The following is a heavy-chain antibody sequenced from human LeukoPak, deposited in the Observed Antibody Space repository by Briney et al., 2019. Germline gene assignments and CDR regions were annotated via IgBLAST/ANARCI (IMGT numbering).Heavy chain of an antibody. CDR3: ARPYDTSGYYNYYFDY. CDR1: GYNLISYG. CDR2: ISAYNVNT. J-gene: IGHJ4*02. V-gene: IGHV1-18*01. D-gene: IGHD3-22*01. Sequence: GASVKVSCKASGYNLISYGIIWVRQAPGQGLEWMGWISAYNVNTNYAQKFQGRVTMTTDTSTSTACMELRSLKSDDTAVYFCARPYDTSGYYNYYFDYWGQGTLVTVSS.